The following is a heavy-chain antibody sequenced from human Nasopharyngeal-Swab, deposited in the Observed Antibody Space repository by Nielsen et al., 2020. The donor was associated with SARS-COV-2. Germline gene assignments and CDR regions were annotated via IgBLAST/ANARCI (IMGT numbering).Heavy chain of an antibody. CDR3: ARSTMVRGYYYYYGMDV. D-gene: IGHD3-10*01. J-gene: IGHJ6*02. Sequence: ASVKVSCKASGYTFTSYAMHWVRQAPGQRLEWMGWMNPNSGNTGYAQKFQGRVTMTRNTSISTAYMELSSLRSEDTAVYYCARSTMVRGYYYYYGMDVWGQGTTVTVSS. CDR1: GYTFTSYA. CDR2: MNPNSGNT. V-gene: IGHV1-8*02.